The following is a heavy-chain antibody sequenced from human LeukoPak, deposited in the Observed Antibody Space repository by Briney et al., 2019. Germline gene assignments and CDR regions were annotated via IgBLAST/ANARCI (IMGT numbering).Heavy chain of an antibody. D-gene: IGHD3-22*01. CDR2: ISYDGSNK. Sequence: GGSLRLSCAASGFTFSSYGMHWVRQAPGKGLEWVAVISYDGSNKYYADSVKGRFTISRDNAKNSLYLQMNSLRAEDTAVYYCARESLGSSGYYRDYWGQGTLVTVSS. CDR3: ARESLGSSGYYRDY. CDR1: GFTFSSYG. V-gene: IGHV3-30*03. J-gene: IGHJ4*02.